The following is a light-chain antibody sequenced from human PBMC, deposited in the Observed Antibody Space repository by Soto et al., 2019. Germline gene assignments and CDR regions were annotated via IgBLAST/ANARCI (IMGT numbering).Light chain of an antibody. CDR3: QQRSNWPPVIT. J-gene: IGKJ5*01. CDR2: DAS. CDR1: QTFSSH. V-gene: IGKV3-11*01. Sequence: EIVLTQSPATLSLSPGERATLSCRASQTFSSHLAWYQQKPGQAPRLLIYDASKRATGIPARFSGRGSGTAFTLTISSLEPEDFAVYYCQQRSNWPPVITFGQGTRVEIK.